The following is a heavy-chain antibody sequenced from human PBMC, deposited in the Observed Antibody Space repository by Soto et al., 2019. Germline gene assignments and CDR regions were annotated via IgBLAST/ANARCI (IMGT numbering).Heavy chain of an antibody. J-gene: IGHJ3*01. Sequence: QVQLVQSGAEMKKPGASVKVSCKASGYTFTSNDINWVRQAPGQGLEWRGWMNPDSGNTGYSQKFQGRVAMTRDTSINTSDMELTSLRSEDTALYYCARGTRVVSLWGQGTMVTVSS. D-gene: IGHD3-16*02. CDR1: GYTFTSND. V-gene: IGHV1-8*01. CDR3: ARGTRVVSL. CDR2: MNPDSGNT.